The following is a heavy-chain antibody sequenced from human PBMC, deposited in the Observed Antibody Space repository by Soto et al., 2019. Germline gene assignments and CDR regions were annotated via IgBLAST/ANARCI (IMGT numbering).Heavy chain of an antibody. CDR3: ARDPYYEHYGMDV. J-gene: IGHJ6*02. D-gene: IGHD3-3*01. V-gene: IGHV1-3*01. Sequence: KFQGRVTITRDTSASTAYMELSSLRSEDTAVYYCARDPYYEHYGMDVWGQGTTVTVSS.